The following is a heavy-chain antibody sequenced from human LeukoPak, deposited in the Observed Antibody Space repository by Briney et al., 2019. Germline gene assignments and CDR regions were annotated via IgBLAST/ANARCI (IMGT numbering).Heavy chain of an antibody. Sequence: PGGSLRLSCAASGFTFSSYGMHWVRQAPGKGLEWVAFIRYDGSNKYYADSVKGRFTISRDNSKNTLYLQMNSLRAEDTAVYYCAKVSSGGSGSYYYYYYMDVWGKGTTVTVSS. V-gene: IGHV3-30*02. CDR1: GFTFSSYG. J-gene: IGHJ6*03. CDR3: AKVSSGGSGSYYYYYYMDV. CDR2: IRYDGSNK. D-gene: IGHD3-10*01.